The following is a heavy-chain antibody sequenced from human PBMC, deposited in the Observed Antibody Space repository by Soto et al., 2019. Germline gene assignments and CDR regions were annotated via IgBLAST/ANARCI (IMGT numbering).Heavy chain of an antibody. J-gene: IGHJ5*02. V-gene: IGHV3-48*02. Sequence: EVQVVESGGGLVQPGGSLRLSCAASGFTFSSNSMNWVRQAPGKGLEWISYISSSSSTIYADSVKGRFTISRDNAKNSLYLQMNSLRDEDTAVYYCARVIWSCPLTSDLWGQGTLVTVSS. D-gene: IGHD3-3*01. CDR3: ARVIWSCPLTSDL. CDR1: GFTFSSNS. CDR2: ISSSSSTI.